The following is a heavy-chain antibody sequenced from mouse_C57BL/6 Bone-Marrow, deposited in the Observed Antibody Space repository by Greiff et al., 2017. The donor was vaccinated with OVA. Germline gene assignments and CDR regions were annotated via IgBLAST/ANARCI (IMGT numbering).Heavy chain of an antibody. J-gene: IGHJ4*01. Sequence: QVQLQQSGAELVRPGASVTLSCKASGYTFTDYEMHWVKQTPVHGLEWIGAIDPETGGTAYNQKFKGKAILTADKSSSTAYMELRSLTSEDSAVYYCTDDYGSSAYYAMDYWGQGTSVTVSS. CDR1: GYTFTDYE. V-gene: IGHV1-15*01. CDR3: TDDYGSSAYYAMDY. D-gene: IGHD1-1*01. CDR2: IDPETGGT.